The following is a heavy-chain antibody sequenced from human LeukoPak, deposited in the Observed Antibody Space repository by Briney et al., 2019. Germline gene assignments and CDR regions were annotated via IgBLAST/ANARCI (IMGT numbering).Heavy chain of an antibody. CDR2: IRYDGTNK. J-gene: IGHJ4*02. V-gene: IGHV3-30*02. D-gene: IGHD1-26*01. CDR1: GFTFSIFG. CDR3: AKVLTSGTYYYFDY. Sequence: GGSLRLSCTASGFTFSIFGMHWVRQAPGKGLEWVAFIRYDGTNKYYADSVKGRFTISRDNSKNTLYLQMNSLRAEDTAVYYCAKVLTSGTYYYFDYWGQGTLVSVSS.